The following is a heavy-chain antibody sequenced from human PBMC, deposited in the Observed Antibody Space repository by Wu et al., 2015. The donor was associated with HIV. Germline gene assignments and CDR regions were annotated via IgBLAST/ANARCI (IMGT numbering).Heavy chain of an antibody. J-gene: IGHJ2*01. V-gene: IGHV1-2*02. CDR3: ASGTAALGYFDL. CDR2: INPVSGGT. CDR1: GYSFIDYS. Sequence: QVRLVQSGAEVKKPGASVKVSCKASGYSFIDYSMHWVRQAPGQGLEWMGWINPVSGGTNYAQKFQGRVTMIRDTSISTAYMELSRLKSDDTAVYYCASGTAALGYFDLWGRGTLVTVSS. D-gene: IGHD5-18*01.